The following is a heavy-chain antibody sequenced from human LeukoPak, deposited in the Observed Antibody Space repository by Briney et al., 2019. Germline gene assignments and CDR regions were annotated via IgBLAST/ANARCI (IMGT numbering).Heavy chain of an antibody. D-gene: IGHD6-13*01. CDR2: IYTSGST. V-gene: IGHV4-4*07. J-gene: IGHJ4*02. Sequence: PSETLSLTCTVSGGSISSYYWSWIRQPAGRGLEWIGRIYTSGSTNYNPSLKSRVSMSVDTSKSQFSLKLSSVTAADTAVYYCASGYSSSWHYFDYWGQGTLVTVSS. CDR1: GGSISSYY. CDR3: ASGYSSSWHYFDY.